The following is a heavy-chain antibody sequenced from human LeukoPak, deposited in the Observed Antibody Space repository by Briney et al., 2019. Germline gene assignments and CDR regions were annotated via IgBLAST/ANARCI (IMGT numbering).Heavy chain of an antibody. CDR2: INPNSGGT. J-gene: IGHJ4*02. CDR3: ARGQGYSGSYYYFDY. Sequence: GASVKVSCNASGYTFTGYYMHWVRQAPGQGLESMGWINPNSGGTNYAQKFQGRVTMTRDTSISTAYMELSRLRSDDTAVYYCARGQGYSGSYYYFDYWGQGTLVTVSS. CDR1: GYTFTGYY. D-gene: IGHD1-26*01. V-gene: IGHV1-2*02.